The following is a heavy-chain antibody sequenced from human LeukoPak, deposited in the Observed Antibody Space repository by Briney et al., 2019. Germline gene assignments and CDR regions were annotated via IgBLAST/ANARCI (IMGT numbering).Heavy chain of an antibody. CDR1: GGTFSSYA. Sequence: ASVKVSCKASGGTFSSYAISWVRQAPGQGLEWMGGIIPILGTANYAQKFQGRVTITADESTSTAYMELSSLRSEDTAVYYCAGDIVVVPSAFGYWGQGTLVTVSS. V-gene: IGHV1-69*01. CDR2: IIPILGTA. D-gene: IGHD2-2*01. CDR3: AGDIVVVPSAFGY. J-gene: IGHJ4*02.